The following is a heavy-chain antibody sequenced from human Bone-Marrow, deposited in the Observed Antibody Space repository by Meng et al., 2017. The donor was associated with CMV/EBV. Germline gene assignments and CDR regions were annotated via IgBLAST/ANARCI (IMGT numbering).Heavy chain of an antibody. D-gene: IGHD3-3*01. V-gene: IGHV2-5*01. CDR1: GFSLTTPRVG. Sequence: SGPTLVKPTQTLTLTCTLSGFSLTTPRVGVGWVRQPPGQAPEWLALIYWNDKDRYNPSLQSRLTITKDSSRNQVFLTMANMDPVDTGTYYCARVPKYDFGTGYHTGIGWFDPWGQGTLVTVSS. CDR3: ARVPKYDFGTGYHTGIGWFDP. J-gene: IGHJ5*02. CDR2: IYWNDKD.